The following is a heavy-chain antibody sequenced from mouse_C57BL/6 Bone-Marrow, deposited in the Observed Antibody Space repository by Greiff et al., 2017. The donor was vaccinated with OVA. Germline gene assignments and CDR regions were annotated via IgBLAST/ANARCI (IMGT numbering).Heavy chain of an antibody. D-gene: IGHD2-4*01. J-gene: IGHJ1*03. CDR1: GFTFSDAW. V-gene: IGHV6-6*01. CDR3: TRQRIYYDYEGYFDV. CDR2: IRNKANNHAT. Sequence: EVQGVESGGGLVQPGGSMKLSCAASGFTFSDAWMDWVRQSPEKGLEWVAEIRNKANNHATYYAESVKGRFTISRDDSKSSVYLQMNSLRAEDTGIYYCTRQRIYYDYEGYFDVWGTGTTVTVSS.